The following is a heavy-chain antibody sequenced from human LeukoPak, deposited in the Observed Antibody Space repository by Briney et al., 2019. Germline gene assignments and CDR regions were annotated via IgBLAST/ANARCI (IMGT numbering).Heavy chain of an antibody. CDR3: ARTSAGWLQYS. CDR2: IYTSGST. J-gene: IGHJ4*02. CDR1: GGSISSSSYY. Sequence: SETLSLTCTVSGGSISSSSYYWSWIRQPPGKGLEWIGRIYTSGSTNYNPSLKSRVTISVDTSKNQFSLKLSSVTAADTAVYYCARTSAGWLQYSWGQGTLVTVSS. V-gene: IGHV4-61*02. D-gene: IGHD5-24*01.